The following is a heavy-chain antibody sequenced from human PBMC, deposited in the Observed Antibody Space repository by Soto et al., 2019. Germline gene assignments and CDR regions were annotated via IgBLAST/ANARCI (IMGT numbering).Heavy chain of an antibody. J-gene: IGHJ4*02. V-gene: IGHV1-69*08. D-gene: IGHD5-12*01. CDR2: IIPILGIA. Sequence: QVQLVQSGAEVKKPGSSVKVSCKASGGTFSSYTISWVRQAPGQGLEWMGRIIPILGIANYAQKFQGRVXMXAXKSTSTAYMELSSLRSEDTAVYYCAREGDGYNSFDYWGQGTLVTVSS. CDR3: AREGDGYNSFDY. CDR1: GGTFSSYT.